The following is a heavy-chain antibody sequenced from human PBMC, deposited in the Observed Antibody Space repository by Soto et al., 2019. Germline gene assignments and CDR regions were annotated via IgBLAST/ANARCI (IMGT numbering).Heavy chain of an antibody. CDR1: GGTFSSYR. CDR3: VRDSGAKLSSS. Sequence: SSVKVSCKASGGTFSSYRINWVRRAPGQGLEWVGGIVPIRRTADYAQTFQGRVSITADESARTSYMELRSLRSQDTAVYYCVRDSGAKLSSSWGQGTLGTSPQ. CDR2: IVPIRRTA. V-gene: IGHV1-69*13. J-gene: IGHJ4*02. D-gene: IGHD6-13*01.